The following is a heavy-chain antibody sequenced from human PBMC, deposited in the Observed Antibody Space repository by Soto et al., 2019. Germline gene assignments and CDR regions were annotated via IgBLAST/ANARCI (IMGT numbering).Heavy chain of an antibody. V-gene: IGHV1-18*01. CDR2: ISAYNDDT. D-gene: IGHD1-1*01. Sequence: QVQLVQSGAEVKKPGASVKVSCKASGYTFSSYGISWVRQAPGQGLEWMGWISAYNDDTNYAQILPGRGTMTTATSKSTAYMELGSLRSDDTAVYYCARERRDAYNLFYGMDVWGQGTTVTVSS. J-gene: IGHJ6*02. CDR1: GYTFSSYG. CDR3: ARERRDAYNLFYGMDV.